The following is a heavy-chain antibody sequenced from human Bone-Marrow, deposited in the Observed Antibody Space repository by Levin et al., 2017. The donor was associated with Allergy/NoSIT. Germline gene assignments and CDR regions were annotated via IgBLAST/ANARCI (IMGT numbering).Heavy chain of an antibody. CDR2: IYSGGST. V-gene: IGHV3-66*02. D-gene: IGHD6-19*01. Sequence: HAGGSLRLSCAASGFTVSSNYMSWVRQAPGKGLEWVSVIYSGGSTYYADSVKGRFTISRDNSKNTLYLQMNSLRAEDTAVYYCATNGGWYGAGYFDYWGQGTLVSV. CDR3: ATNGGWYGAGYFDY. CDR1: GFTVSSNY. J-gene: IGHJ4*02.